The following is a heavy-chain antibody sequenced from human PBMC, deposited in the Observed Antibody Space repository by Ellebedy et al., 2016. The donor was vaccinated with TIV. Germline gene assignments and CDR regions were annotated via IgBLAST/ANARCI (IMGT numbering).Heavy chain of an antibody. CDR2: LDQIGIT. CDR1: GWSFSGYI. V-gene: IGHV4-34*01. D-gene: IGHD2-21*02. Sequence: SETLSLXXAVYGWSFSGYIWSWIRQPPGKWLEWLGELDQIGITRYKPSLRSRVTVSVDTSKNQFSLKLTSVTAADTAVYYCARLGGNYCGGDCGLWGQGTLVTVSS. CDR3: ARLGGNYCGGDCGL. J-gene: IGHJ4*02.